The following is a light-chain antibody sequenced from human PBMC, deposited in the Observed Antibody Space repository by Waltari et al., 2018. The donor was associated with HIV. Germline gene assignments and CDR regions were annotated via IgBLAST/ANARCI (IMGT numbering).Light chain of an antibody. CDR2: ENN. Sequence: QSVLTQPPSVSAAPGQKVTISCSGGSSNIGNNYVSWYQQLPGTAPKLLIYENNKRPPGIPDRFSGSKSDTSATLGITGLQTGDEADYYCGTWDSSLSAGVFGGGTKVTVL. V-gene: IGLV1-51*01. CDR1: SSNIGNNY. CDR3: GTWDSSLSAGV. J-gene: IGLJ2*01.